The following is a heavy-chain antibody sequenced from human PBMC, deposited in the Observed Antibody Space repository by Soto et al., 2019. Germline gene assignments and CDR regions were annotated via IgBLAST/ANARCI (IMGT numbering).Heavy chain of an antibody. CDR2: ISSTSSYI. CDR1: GFTFSSSS. CDR3: AREGSYWNDVGPD. Sequence: GGSLRLSCSPSGFTFSSSSMNWGRKVPGKGLEWVSSISSTSSYIYYADSVKGRFTISRDNAKNSLYLQMNSLRAEDTAVYYCAREGSYWNDVGPDWGQGTLVTVSS. J-gene: IGHJ4*02. D-gene: IGHD1-1*01. V-gene: IGHV3-21*01.